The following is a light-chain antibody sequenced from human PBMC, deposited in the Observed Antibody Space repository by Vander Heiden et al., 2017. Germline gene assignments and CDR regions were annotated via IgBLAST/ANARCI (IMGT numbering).Light chain of an antibody. J-gene: IGLJ2*01. CDR3: QTWGTGTQGVV. CDR1: SGHRSYA. Sequence: QLVLTQSPSASASLGASVKLTCTLSSGHRSYAIAWHQQQPEQGPRYLMKLNSDGSHSKGDGIPDRFSGSSSGAERYLTISSLQSEDEADYYCQTWGTGTQGVVFGGGTKLTVL. CDR2: LNSDGSH. V-gene: IGLV4-69*02.